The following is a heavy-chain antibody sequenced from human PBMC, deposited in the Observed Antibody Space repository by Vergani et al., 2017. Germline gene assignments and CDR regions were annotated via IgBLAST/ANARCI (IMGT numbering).Heavy chain of an antibody. V-gene: IGHV1-69*18. Sequence: QVQLVQSGAEVKKPGSSVKVSCKASGGTFSSYAISWVRQAPGQGLEWMGRIIPIFGTANYAQKFQGRVTITADESTSTAYMELSSLRSEDTAVYYCARDPRIVVVTAIPDAIGYNWFDPWGQGTLVTVSS. CDR1: GGTFSSYA. CDR2: IIPIFGTA. CDR3: ARDPRIVVVTAIPDAIGYNWFDP. J-gene: IGHJ5*02. D-gene: IGHD2-21*02.